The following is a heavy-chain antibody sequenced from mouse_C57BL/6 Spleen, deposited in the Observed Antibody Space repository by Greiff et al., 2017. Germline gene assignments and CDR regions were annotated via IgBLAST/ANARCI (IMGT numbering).Heavy chain of an antibody. D-gene: IGHD2-5*01. CDR2: IYPGDGDT. Sequence: QVQLQQSGAELVKPGASVKISCKASGYAFSSYWMNWVKQRPGKGLEWIGQIYPGDGDTNYNGKFKGKATLTADKSSSTAYMQLSSLTSEDSAVYFCARSYYSNYDYFDYWGQGTTLTVSS. J-gene: IGHJ2*01. CDR3: ARSYYSNYDYFDY. CDR1: GYAFSSYW. V-gene: IGHV1-80*01.